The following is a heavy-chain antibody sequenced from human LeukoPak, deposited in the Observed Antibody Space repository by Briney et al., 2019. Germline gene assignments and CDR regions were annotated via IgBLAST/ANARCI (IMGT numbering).Heavy chain of an antibody. J-gene: IGHJ5*02. CDR1: GDTLTELS. Sequence: ASVKVSCKVSGDTLTELSMHWVRQAPGKGLEWMGGFDPEDGETIYAQKFQGRVTMTEDTSTDTAYMELSSLRSEDTAVYYCATGRFGELSNWFDPWGQGTLVTVSS. V-gene: IGHV1-24*01. D-gene: IGHD3-10*01. CDR3: ATGRFGELSNWFDP. CDR2: FDPEDGET.